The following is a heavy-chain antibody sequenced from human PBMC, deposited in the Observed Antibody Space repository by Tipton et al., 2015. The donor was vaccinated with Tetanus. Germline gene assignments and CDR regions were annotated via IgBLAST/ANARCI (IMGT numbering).Heavy chain of an antibody. CDR1: GYTFTSYG. Sequence: QSGAEVKKPGASVKVSCKASGYTFTSYGISWVRQAPGQGLEWMGIINPSGGSTSYAQKFQGRVTMTRDTSTSTVYMELSSLRSEDTAVYYCASDPTPIAVAGTGYYFDYWGQGTLVTVSS. J-gene: IGHJ4*02. V-gene: IGHV1-46*01. CDR2: INPSGGST. D-gene: IGHD6-19*01. CDR3: ASDPTPIAVAGTGYYFDY.